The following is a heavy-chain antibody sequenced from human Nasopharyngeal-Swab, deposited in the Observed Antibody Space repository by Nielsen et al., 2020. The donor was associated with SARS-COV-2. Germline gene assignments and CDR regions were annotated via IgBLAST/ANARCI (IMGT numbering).Heavy chain of an antibody. J-gene: IGHJ4*02. CDR3: ARGVYYDMDY. Sequence: SVKVSCKASGYTFTSYAMNWVRQAPGQGLEWMGGIIPIFGTANYAQKFQGRVTITADESTSTAYMELSSLRSEDTAVYYCARGVYYDMDYWGQGTLVTVSS. CDR1: GYTFTSYA. CDR2: IIPIFGTA. D-gene: IGHD3-22*01. V-gene: IGHV1-69*13.